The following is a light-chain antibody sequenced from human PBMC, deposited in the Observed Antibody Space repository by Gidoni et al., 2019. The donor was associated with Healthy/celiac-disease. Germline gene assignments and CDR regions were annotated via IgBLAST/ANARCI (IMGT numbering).Light chain of an antibody. Sequence: DIVMTQSPDSLAVSLGERATINCKSSQSVLYSSNNKNYLAWYQQKPGQPPKLLIYWASTRDSGVPGRFSGSGSGTDFTLTISSLQAEDVAVYYCQQYYSTPSWTFGQGTKVEIK. J-gene: IGKJ1*01. V-gene: IGKV4-1*01. CDR1: QSVLYSSNNKNY. CDR2: WAS. CDR3: QQYYSTPSWT.